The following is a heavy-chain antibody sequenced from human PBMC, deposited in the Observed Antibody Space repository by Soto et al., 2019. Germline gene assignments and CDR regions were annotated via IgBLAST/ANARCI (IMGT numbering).Heavy chain of an antibody. CDR3: AAGEASSRNLAPYYLDF. CDR2: IHYSGTT. J-gene: IGHJ4*02. V-gene: IGHV4-59*01. D-gene: IGHD6-13*01. CDR1: GGSMRNYF. Sequence: SETLSLICTVSGGSMRNYFWTWIRQPPGKGLEWIGYIHYSGTTSFFPSYNPSLRSRVTISEDTSKNQFSLKLLSVTTADTAVYFCAAGEASSRNLAPYYLDFWGQGTLVTVSS.